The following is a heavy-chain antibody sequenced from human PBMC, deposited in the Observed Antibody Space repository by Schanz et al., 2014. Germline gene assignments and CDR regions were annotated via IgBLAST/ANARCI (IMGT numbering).Heavy chain of an antibody. J-gene: IGHJ4*02. CDR3: ARGWGYDALTGYVF. V-gene: IGHV1-2*02. CDR1: GYTFAVYS. D-gene: IGHD3-9*01. CDR2: INPNSGDT. Sequence: QVQLVQSGAEVKKPGASVKVSCKASGYTFAVYSIHWVRQAPGQGLEFMGWINPNSGDTEYGQQFEGRVTLTRDTSISTAYMELSSLTSDDTAVYYCARGWGYDALTGYVFWGQGTLVTVSS.